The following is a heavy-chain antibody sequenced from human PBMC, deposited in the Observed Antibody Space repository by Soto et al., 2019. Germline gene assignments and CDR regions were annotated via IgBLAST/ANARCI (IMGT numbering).Heavy chain of an antibody. CDR3: ARGGQECSSTRCSYIYDGMDV. D-gene: IGHD2-2*01. CDR2: ISAYNGNT. V-gene: IGHV1-18*01. CDR1: GYIFSHYG. Sequence: ASVKVSCKASGYIFSHYGIGWLRQAPGQGLEWMGWISAYNGNTHYAEKLQGRVTMTTDTSTSTADMELRSLRSDDTAVYYCARGGQECSSTRCSYIYDGMDVWGQGTTVTVSS. J-gene: IGHJ6*02.